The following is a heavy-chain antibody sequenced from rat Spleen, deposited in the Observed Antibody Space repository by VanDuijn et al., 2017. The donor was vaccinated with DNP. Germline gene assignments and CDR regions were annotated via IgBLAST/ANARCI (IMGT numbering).Heavy chain of an antibody. D-gene: IGHD1-11*01. CDR3: ARDWGLNYGGSYFDY. V-gene: IGHV2-41*01. CDR1: GFSLTSYN. Sequence: QVQLKESGPGLVQPSQTLSLTCTVAGFSLTSYNVHWVRQPPGKGLEWMGVIWNTGGTRYNSALKSRLSISKDTSKSQVFLKMNSLQTEDTATYYCARDWGLNYGGSYFDYWGQGVMVTVSS. J-gene: IGHJ2*01. CDR2: IWNTGGT.